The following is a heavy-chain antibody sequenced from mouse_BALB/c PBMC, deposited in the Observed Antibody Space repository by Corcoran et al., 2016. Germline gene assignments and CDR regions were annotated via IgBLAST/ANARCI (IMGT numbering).Heavy chain of an antibody. CDR2: IDPANGNT. J-gene: IGHJ4*01. Sequence: EVQLQQSGAELVKPGASVKLSCTASGFNIKETYMHWVKQRPEQGLEWIGRIDPANGNTKYDPKFQGKATITADTSSNTAYLQLSSLTSEDTAVYYCANYAMDYWGQGTSVTVSS. CDR1: GFNIKETY. V-gene: IGHV14-3*02. CDR3: ANYAMDY.